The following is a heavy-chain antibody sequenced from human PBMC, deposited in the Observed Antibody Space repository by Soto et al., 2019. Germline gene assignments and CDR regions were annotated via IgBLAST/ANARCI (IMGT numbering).Heavy chain of an antibody. CDR3: ARLPWSGPVAYGAGMDV. J-gene: IGHJ6*02. CDR2: IYPGDSDT. D-gene: IGHD2-15*01. Sequence: GESLKISCKGSGYSFTSYWIGWVRQMPGKGLEWMGIIYPGDSDTRYSPSFQGQVTISADKSISTAYLQWSSLKASDTAMYYCARLPWSGPVAYGAGMDVWGQGTTVTVSS. V-gene: IGHV5-51*01. CDR1: GYSFTSYW.